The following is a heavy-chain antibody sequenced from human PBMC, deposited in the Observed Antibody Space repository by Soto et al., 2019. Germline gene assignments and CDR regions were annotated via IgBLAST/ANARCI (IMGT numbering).Heavy chain of an antibody. CDR2: TYYSGST. V-gene: IGHV4-39*01. J-gene: IGHJ3*02. CDR3: ARHLFSSGWYLI. Sequence: QLQLQESGPGLVKPSETLSLTCTVSGGSISSSSYYWGWIRQPPGKGLEWIGSTYYSGSTYYNPFLKSRVTISVDTSKNQFSLKLSSVTAADTAVYYCARHLFSSGWYLIWGQGTMVTVSS. D-gene: IGHD6-19*01. CDR1: GGSISSSSYY.